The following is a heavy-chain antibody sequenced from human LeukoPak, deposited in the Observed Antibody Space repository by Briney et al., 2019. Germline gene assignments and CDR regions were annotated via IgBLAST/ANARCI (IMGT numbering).Heavy chain of an antibody. Sequence: PGGSLRLSCAASGFTFSNYWMHWVRQAPGKGLVWVSRINGGGNSTSYVDSVKGRFTISRDNAKNSLYLQMNSLRAEDTAVYYCARRGIVATDYYYYYYMDVWGKGTTVTVSS. D-gene: IGHD5-12*01. CDR1: GFTFSNYW. J-gene: IGHJ6*03. CDR2: INGGGNST. V-gene: IGHV3-74*01. CDR3: ARRGIVATDYYYYYYMDV.